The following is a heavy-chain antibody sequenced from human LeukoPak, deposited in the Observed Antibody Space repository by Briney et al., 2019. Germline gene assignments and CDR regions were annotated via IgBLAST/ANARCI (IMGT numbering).Heavy chain of an antibody. J-gene: IGHJ4*02. CDR2: IRWNSGSI. V-gene: IGHV3-9*01. CDR3: AKDTATYYYGSEHDY. D-gene: IGHD3-10*01. CDR1: GFTFDDYA. Sequence: GGSLRLSCAASGFTFDDYAMHWVRQAPGKGLEWVSGIRWNSGSIGYADSVKGRFTISRDNAKNSLYLQMNSLRAEDTALYYCAKDTATYYYGSEHDYWGQGTLVTVSS.